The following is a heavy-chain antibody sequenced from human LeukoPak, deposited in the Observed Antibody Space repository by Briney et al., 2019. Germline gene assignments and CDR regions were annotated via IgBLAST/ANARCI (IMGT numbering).Heavy chain of an antibody. D-gene: IGHD3-10*01. CDR2: INHGGSA. CDR1: GGSFSDYY. Sequence: SETLSLTCGVSGGSFSDYYWGWIRQSPWGLEWIGEINHGGSANYNPSLKSRVTISVDTSKNQFSLKLSSVTAADTAVYYCARHAVRGVTVFDYWGQGTLVTVSS. V-gene: IGHV4-34*01. J-gene: IGHJ4*02. CDR3: ARHAVRGVTVFDY.